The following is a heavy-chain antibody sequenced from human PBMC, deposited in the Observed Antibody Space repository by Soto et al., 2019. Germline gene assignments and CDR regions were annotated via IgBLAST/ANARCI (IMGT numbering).Heavy chain of an antibody. CDR1: GGSISSGAYY. V-gene: IGHV4-31*03. CDR2: IYYSGTT. D-gene: IGHD3-10*01. CDR3: ARGDNFGGNYYFDY. Sequence: SETLSLTCTVSGGSISSGAYYWSWIRQHPGKGLEWIGYIYYSGTTYYNPSLKSRVSISVDTSKNQISLRLSSVTAADTAVYYCARGDNFGGNYYFDYWGLGTPVTVSS. J-gene: IGHJ4*01.